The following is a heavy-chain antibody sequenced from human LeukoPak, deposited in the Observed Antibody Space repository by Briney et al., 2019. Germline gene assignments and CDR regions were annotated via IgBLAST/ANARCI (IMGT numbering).Heavy chain of an antibody. D-gene: IGHD6-13*01. CDR1: GVSISSGGYY. V-gene: IGHV4-30-2*01. Sequence: SETLSLTCTVSGVSISSGGYYWSWIRQPPGKGLEWIGYIYHSGSTYYNPSLKSRVTISVDRSKNQFSLKLSSVTAADTAVYYCARSQAAGTVFDYWGQGTLVTVSS. J-gene: IGHJ4*02. CDR3: ARSQAAGTVFDY. CDR2: IYHSGST.